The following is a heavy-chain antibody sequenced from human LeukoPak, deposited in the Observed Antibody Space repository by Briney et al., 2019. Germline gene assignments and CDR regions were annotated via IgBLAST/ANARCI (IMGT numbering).Heavy chain of an antibody. V-gene: IGHV3-30-3*01. D-gene: IGHD2-15*01. CDR1: GFTFSSYA. Sequence: GGSLRLSCAASGFTFSSYAMHWVRQAPGKGLEWVAVISYDGSNKYYADSVKGRFTISRDNSKNTLYLQMNSLRAEDTAVYYCAGVTMERYCSGGSCYSPGWFDPWGQGTLVTVSS. CDR2: ISYDGSNK. J-gene: IGHJ5*02. CDR3: AGVTMERYCSGGSCYSPGWFDP.